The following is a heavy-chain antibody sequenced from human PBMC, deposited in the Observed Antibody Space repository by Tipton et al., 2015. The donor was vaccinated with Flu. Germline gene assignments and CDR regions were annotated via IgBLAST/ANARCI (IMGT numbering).Heavy chain of an antibody. V-gene: IGHV3-7*03. CDR1: GFTFSNYW. J-gene: IGHJ3*01. Sequence: SLRLSCAASGFTFSNYWMHWVRQAPGKGLEWVANIEKDGSEKYYVDSVKGRFTISRDNAKNSLYLQMNSLRAEDTAVYYCGRALGGAAALWGQGTMVTVSS. CDR2: IEKDGSEK. D-gene: IGHD6-13*01. CDR3: GRALGGAAAL.